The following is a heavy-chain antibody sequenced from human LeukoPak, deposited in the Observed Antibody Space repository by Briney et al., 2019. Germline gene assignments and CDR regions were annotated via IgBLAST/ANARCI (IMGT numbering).Heavy chain of an antibody. D-gene: IGHD1-26*01. V-gene: IGHV4-59*01. Sequence: SETLSLTCIVSGGSFSSSYWSWIRQPPGKGLEWIAYIYANGNTNSNPSLKSRVTIAVDTSQSQFSLKLSSVTAADTAVYYCARGLVGLTPHAGVFQIWGQGTKVTVSS. J-gene: IGHJ3*02. CDR1: GGSFSSSY. CDR2: IYANGNT. CDR3: ARGLVGLTPHAGVFQI.